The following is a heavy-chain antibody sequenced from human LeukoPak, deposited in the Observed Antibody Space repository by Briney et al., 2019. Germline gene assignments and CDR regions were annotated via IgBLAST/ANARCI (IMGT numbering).Heavy chain of an antibody. Sequence: KPGGSLRLSCAASGFTFSSYSMNWVRQAPGKGLEWVSSISSSSSYIYYADSVKGRFTISRDNAKNSLYLQMNSLRAEDTAVYYCARGDSSGYKGVTFDYWGQGTLVTASS. D-gene: IGHD3-22*01. J-gene: IGHJ4*02. CDR1: GFTFSSYS. CDR2: ISSSSSYI. V-gene: IGHV3-21*01. CDR3: ARGDSSGYKGVTFDY.